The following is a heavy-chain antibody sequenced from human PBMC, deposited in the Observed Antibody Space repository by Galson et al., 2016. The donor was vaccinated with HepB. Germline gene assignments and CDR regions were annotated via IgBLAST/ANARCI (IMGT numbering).Heavy chain of an antibody. D-gene: IGHD4-11*01. CDR1: GGSISNGSYY. Sequence: TLSLTCTVSGGSISNGSYYWSWIRQPAGKGLGGLGWIGRIHTTGSTNYNPSLKSRVAISVDTSKNQFSLKLSSVTAADTAVYYCARAGYSDSYFDYWGQGTLVTVSS. CDR3: ARAGYSDSYFDY. CDR2: IHTTGST. V-gene: IGHV4-61*02. J-gene: IGHJ4*02.